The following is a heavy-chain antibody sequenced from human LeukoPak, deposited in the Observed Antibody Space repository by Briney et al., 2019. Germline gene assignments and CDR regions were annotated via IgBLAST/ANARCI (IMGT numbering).Heavy chain of an antibody. CDR1: GFTFSSYW. D-gene: IGHD7-27*01. J-gene: IGHJ3*02. CDR2: IKQDGSEK. CDR3: AKPGRGTGTDGFYI. V-gene: IGHV3-7*01. Sequence: GGSLRLSCAASGFTFSSYWMSWVRQAPGKGLEWVANIKQDGSEKYYVDSVKGRFTISRDNSKNTLYLQMNSLRAEDTAVYYCAKPGRGTGTDGFYIWGQGTMVTVSS.